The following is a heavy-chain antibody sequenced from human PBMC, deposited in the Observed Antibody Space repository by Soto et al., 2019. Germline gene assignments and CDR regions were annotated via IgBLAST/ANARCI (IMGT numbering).Heavy chain of an antibody. CDR2: INPRGGIT. D-gene: IGHD6-13*01. CDR1: GYTFTSYY. J-gene: IGHJ6*01. Sequence: GASVKVSCKASGYTFTSYYIHWVRQAPGQGLEWMGIINPRGGITTYAQKFQGRLTMTGDTSTSTVYMELSSLTSEDTAMYPCASSPAYASSWYGSPPALSHGMNVWRQG. V-gene: IGHV1-46*01. CDR3: ASSPAYASSWYGSPPALSHGMNV.